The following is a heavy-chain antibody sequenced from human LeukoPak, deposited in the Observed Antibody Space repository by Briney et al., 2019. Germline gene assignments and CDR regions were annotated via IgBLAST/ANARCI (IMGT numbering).Heavy chain of an antibody. CDR1: GFTFSSYS. CDR3: ARDTARSYYDSSGYYDY. CDR2: ISSSSSYI. Sequence: KTGGSLRLSCAASGFTFSSYSMNWVRQAPGTGLEWVSSISSSSSYIYYADSVKGRFTISRDNAKNSLYLQMNSLRAEDTAVYYCARDTARSYYDSSGYYDYWGQGTLVTVSS. V-gene: IGHV3-21*01. D-gene: IGHD3-22*01. J-gene: IGHJ4*02.